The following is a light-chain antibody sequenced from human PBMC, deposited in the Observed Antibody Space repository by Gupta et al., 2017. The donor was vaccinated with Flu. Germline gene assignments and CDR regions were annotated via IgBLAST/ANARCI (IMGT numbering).Light chain of an antibody. CDR2: GAS. CDR1: QSVSSSY. Sequence: EIVLTQSPGTLSLSPGERATLSCRASQSVSSSYLAWYQQKPGQAPRLLIYGASSRSTGMLDRISGSKSATAFTLTIIRLEPADYAVTYCQLECSSPITFGHGTKVDI. J-gene: IGKJ3*01. V-gene: IGKV3-20*01. CDR3: QLECSSPIT.